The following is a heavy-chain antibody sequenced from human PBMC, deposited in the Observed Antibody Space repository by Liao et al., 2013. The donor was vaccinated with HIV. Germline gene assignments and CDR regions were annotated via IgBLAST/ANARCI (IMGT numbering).Heavy chain of an antibody. Sequence: QLQLQESGPGLVKPSQTLSLTCTVSGGSISSGDYYWSWIRQPPGKGLEWIGYIYYSGSTYYNPSLKSRVTISVDTSKNQFSLKLSSVTAADTAVYYCARAVPWFWGDYTGNDAFDIWGQGTMVTVSS. V-gene: IGHV4-30-4*08. CDR1: GGSISSGDYY. CDR2: IYYSGST. J-gene: IGHJ3*02. D-gene: IGHD4-17*01. CDR3: ARAVPWFWGDYTGNDAFDI.